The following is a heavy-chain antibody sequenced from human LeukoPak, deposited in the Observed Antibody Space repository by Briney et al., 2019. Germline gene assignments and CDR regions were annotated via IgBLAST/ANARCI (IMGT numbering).Heavy chain of an antibody. J-gene: IGHJ6*03. Sequence: GGSLRLSCAASGFTFSTYWMSWVRQAPGKGLEWVANIKQDGSEKYSVDSVKGRFTISRDNAKNSLYLQMNSLRAEDTAVYYCARGRIAVAGTYIPSNWGPQLYYMDVWGKGTTVTVSS. CDR2: IKQDGSEK. CDR3: ARGRIAVAGTYIPSNWGPQLYYMDV. D-gene: IGHD6-19*01. V-gene: IGHV3-7*01. CDR1: GFTFSTYW.